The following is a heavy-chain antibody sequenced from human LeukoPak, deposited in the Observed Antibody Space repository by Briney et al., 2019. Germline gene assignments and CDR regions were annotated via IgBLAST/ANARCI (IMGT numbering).Heavy chain of an antibody. J-gene: IGHJ2*01. Sequence: PSETLSLTCTVSGGSISSYYWSWIRQPAGKGLEWIGRIYASGSTNYNPSLKSRVTISVDTSKNQFSLKLSSVTAADTAVYYCARYGVRPPLNWYFDLWGRGTLVTVSS. CDR2: IYASGST. V-gene: IGHV4-4*07. CDR1: GGSISSYY. D-gene: IGHD1-14*01. CDR3: ARYGVRPPLNWYFDL.